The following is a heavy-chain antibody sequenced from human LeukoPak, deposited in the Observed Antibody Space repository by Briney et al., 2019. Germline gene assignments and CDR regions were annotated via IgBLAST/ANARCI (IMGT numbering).Heavy chain of an antibody. CDR1: GASISGGGYY. CDR3: ASSPSSVWLEKGFDP. V-gene: IGHV4-39*01. CDR2: IYPGSGST. D-gene: IGHD6-19*01. Sequence: PSETLSLTCTVSGASISGGGYYWGWIRQSPGKGLEWIGNIYPGSGSTYYNPSLRSRVAISIDTSKNQFSLKVTSVTAPDTAVYYCASSPSSVWLEKGFDPWGQGTLVTVSS. J-gene: IGHJ5*02.